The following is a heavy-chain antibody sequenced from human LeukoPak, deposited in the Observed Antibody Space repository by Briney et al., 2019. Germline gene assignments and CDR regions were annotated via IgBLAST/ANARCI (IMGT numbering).Heavy chain of an antibody. V-gene: IGHV1-18*01. CDR1: GYTFTSYG. J-gene: IGHJ4*02. CDR3: ARDLEVVTMVRGVIDVNFDY. D-gene: IGHD3-10*01. Sequence: GASVKVSCKASGYTFTSYGISWVRQAPGQGLEWMGWISAYNGNTNYAQKLQGRITMTTDTSTSTAYMELRSLRSDDTAVYYCARDLEVVTMVRGVIDVNFDYWGQGTLVTVSS. CDR2: ISAYNGNT.